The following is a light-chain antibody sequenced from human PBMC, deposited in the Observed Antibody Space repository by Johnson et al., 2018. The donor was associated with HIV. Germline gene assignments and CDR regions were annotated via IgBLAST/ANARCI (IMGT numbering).Light chain of an antibody. Sequence: QSVLTQPPSVSAAPGQKVTISCSGSSSNIGNNYVSWYQQLPGTAPKLLIYDNNKRPSGIPDRFAGSTSGTSATLGITGLQNGDEGDYYCGTWDRSLSAGGVFGTGTKVTVL. CDR1: SSNIGNNY. V-gene: IGLV1-51*01. J-gene: IGLJ1*01. CDR3: GTWDRSLSAGGV. CDR2: DNN.